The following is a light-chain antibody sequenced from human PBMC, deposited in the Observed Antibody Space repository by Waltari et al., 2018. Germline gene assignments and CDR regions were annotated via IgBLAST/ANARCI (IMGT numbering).Light chain of an antibody. Sequence: YQQPPGTSPKVVIYDIIRRTTGIPDRLSGAKSGTSATLGITGLQTGDEADDYCGTWDSSLSIGVFGGGTKLTVL. V-gene: IGLV1-51*01. CDR2: DII. CDR3: GTWDSSLSIGV. J-gene: IGLJ2*01.